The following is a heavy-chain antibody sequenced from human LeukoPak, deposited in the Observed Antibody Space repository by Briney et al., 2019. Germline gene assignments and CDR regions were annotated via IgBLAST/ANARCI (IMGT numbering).Heavy chain of an antibody. V-gene: IGHV1-2*02. Sequence: GASVKVSCKASGYTFTGYYMHWVRQAPGQGLEWMGWINPNSGGTNYAQKFKGRVTMTRDTSISTAYMELSRLRSDDTAVYYCARVPKATPGHFDYWGQGTLLTVSS. J-gene: IGHJ4*02. CDR1: GYTFTGYY. CDR3: ARVPKATPGHFDY. CDR2: INPNSGGT.